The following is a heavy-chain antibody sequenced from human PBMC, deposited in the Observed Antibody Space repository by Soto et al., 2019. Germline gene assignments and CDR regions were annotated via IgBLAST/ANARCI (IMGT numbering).Heavy chain of an antibody. J-gene: IGHJ4*02. Sequence: GESLKISCKGSGYSFTSYWIGWLRQMPWKCREWMWLVYPGDSDTSYSPSFQGQVTISADKSISTASLKWSSLKASDTAMYYCARLRYYDSSGYPRHFDYWGQGTLVTVS. CDR3: ARLRYYDSSGYPRHFDY. D-gene: IGHD3-22*01. V-gene: IGHV5-51*01. CDR1: GYSFTSYW. CDR2: VYPGDSDT.